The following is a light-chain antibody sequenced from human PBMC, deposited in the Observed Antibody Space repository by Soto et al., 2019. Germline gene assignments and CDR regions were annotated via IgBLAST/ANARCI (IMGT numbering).Light chain of an antibody. CDR3: QQYANWYT. V-gene: IGKV3-15*01. CDR2: AAS. J-gene: IGKJ2*01. CDR1: QSVSSD. Sequence: EIVMTQSPATLSVYPGERATLSCRASQSVSSDLAWYQQKPGQAPRLLIYAASTRATGVPARFSGSGSGTEFTLIISSLQSEDFAVYYCQQYANWYTFGQGTKLEIK.